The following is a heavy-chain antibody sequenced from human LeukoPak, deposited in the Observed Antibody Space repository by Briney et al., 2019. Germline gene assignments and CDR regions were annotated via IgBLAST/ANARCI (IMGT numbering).Heavy chain of an antibody. Sequence: SETLSLTCIVSGSISSYYWTWIRQPPGKGLEWIGYIYYSGSTNYNPSLKSRVTISVDTAKNQFSLKLSSVTAADTAVYYCARDGALSSGWYSGHAFDIWGQGTMVTVSS. CDR1: GSISSYY. CDR2: IYYSGST. V-gene: IGHV4-59*01. J-gene: IGHJ3*02. D-gene: IGHD6-19*01. CDR3: ARDGALSSGWYSGHAFDI.